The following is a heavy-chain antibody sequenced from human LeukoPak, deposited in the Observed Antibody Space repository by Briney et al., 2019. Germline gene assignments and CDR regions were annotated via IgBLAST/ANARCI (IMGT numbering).Heavy chain of an antibody. CDR3: ARKAYALDV. CDR1: GFIFSSYW. Sequence: PGGSLRLSCAPSGFIFSSYWMSWVRQAPGKGLEWVANIKQDGSERYYVDSVKGRFTISRDNAKNSLYLQMNSLRAEDTAVYYCARKAYALDVWAKGPRSPSPQ. D-gene: IGHD2-8*01. V-gene: IGHV3-7*03. CDR2: IKQDGSER. J-gene: IGHJ6*04.